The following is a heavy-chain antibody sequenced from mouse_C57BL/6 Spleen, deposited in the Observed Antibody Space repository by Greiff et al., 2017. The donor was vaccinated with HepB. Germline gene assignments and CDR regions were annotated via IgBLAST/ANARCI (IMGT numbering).Heavy chain of an antibody. CDR2: ISYDGSN. CDR1: GYSITSGYY. J-gene: IGHJ2*01. Sequence: ESGPGLVKPSQSLSLTCSVPGYSITSGYYWNWIRQFPGNKLEWMGYISYDGSNNYNPSLKNRISITRDTSKNQFFLKLNSVTTEDTATYYCARSGTNPYYFDYWGQGTTLTVSS. D-gene: IGHD1-1*01. V-gene: IGHV3-6*01. CDR3: ARSGTNPYYFDY.